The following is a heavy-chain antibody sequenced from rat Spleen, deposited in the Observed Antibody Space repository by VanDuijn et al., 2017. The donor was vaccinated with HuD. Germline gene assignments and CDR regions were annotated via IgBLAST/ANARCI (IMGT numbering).Heavy chain of an antibody. V-gene: IGHV5-29*01. J-gene: IGHJ2*01. Sequence: EVQLVESDGGLVQPGRSLKLSCAASGFTFSDYYMAWVRQAPTKGLEWVATISFDGSSTYYRDSVKGRFTISRDNAASTLYLQMDSLRSEDTATYYCARMDGSFDYWGQGVMVTVSS. CDR2: ISFDGSST. CDR3: ARMDGSFDY. CDR1: GFTFSDYY. D-gene: IGHD1-7*01.